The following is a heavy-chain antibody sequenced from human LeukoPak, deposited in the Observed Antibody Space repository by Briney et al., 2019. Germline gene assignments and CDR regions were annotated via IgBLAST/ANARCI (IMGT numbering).Heavy chain of an antibody. V-gene: IGHV4-59*01. J-gene: IGHJ6*03. CDR1: GGSISSYY. CDR2: IYYSGST. CDR3: ARDRAYRVLPTLYYYYYMDV. D-gene: IGHD2-15*01. Sequence: SETLSLTCTLAGGSISSYYWSWMRQPPGKGLEWIGYIYYSGSTNYNPSLKSRVTISVDTSKNQFSLKLSSVTAADTAVYYCARDRAYRVLPTLYYYYYMDVWGKGTTVTISS.